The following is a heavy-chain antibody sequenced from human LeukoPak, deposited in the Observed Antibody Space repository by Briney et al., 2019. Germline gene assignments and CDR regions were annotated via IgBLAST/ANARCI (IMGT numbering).Heavy chain of an antibody. D-gene: IGHD2-2*01. Sequence: ASVKVSCKASGYTFTSYDINWVRQATGQGLEWMGWMNPNSGNTGYAQKFQGRVTMTRNTSISTAYMELNSLRSEDTAVYYCARADCSSTSCSNWFDPWGQGTLVTVSS. CDR1: GYTFTSYD. J-gene: IGHJ5*02. V-gene: IGHV1-8*01. CDR2: MNPNSGNT. CDR3: ARADCSSTSCSNWFDP.